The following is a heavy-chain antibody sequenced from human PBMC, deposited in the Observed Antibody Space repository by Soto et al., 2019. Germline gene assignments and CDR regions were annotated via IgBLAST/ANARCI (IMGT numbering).Heavy chain of an antibody. D-gene: IGHD3-22*01. CDR2: IWYDGSNK. V-gene: IGHV3-33*01. Sequence: QVQLVESGGGVVQPGRSLRLSCAASGFTFSSYGMHWVRQAPGKGLEWVAVIWYDGSNKYYADSVKGRFTISRDNSKNTLYLQMNSLRAEDTAVYYCARTDPITMIGAFDIWGQGTMVTVSS. CDR1: GFTFSSYG. J-gene: IGHJ3*02. CDR3: ARTDPITMIGAFDI.